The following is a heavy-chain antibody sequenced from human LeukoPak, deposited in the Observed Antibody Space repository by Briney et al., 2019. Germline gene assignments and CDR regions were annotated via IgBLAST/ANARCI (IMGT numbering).Heavy chain of an antibody. CDR2: IYTSGST. J-gene: IGHJ4*02. Sequence: SETLSLTCTVSGGSISSYYWSWIRQPAGKGLEWIGRIYTSGSTNYNPSLKSRVTISVDTSKNQFSLKLSSVTAADTAVYYCARVFGDSSGYPAVFDYWGQGTLVTVSS. CDR1: GGSISSYY. D-gene: IGHD3-22*01. CDR3: ARVFGDSSGYPAVFDY. V-gene: IGHV4-4*07.